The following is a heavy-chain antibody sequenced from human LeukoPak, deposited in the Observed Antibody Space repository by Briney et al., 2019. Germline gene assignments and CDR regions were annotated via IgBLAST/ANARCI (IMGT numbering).Heavy chain of an antibody. CDR1: GFTFSSYA. J-gene: IGHJ1*01. V-gene: IGHV3-23*01. D-gene: IGHD3-22*01. CDR2: ISGSGGST. Sequence: EGPLRLSCAASGFTFSSYAMSWVRQAPGKGLEWVSAISGSGGSTYYADSVKGRFTISRDNSKNTLYLQMNSLRAEDTAVYYCAKDGAPSTMIVVVITTFSAEYFQHWGQGTLVTVSS. CDR3: AKDGAPSTMIVVVITTFSAEYFQH.